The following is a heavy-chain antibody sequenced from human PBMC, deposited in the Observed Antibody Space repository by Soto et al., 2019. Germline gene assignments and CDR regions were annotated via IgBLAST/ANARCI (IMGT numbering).Heavy chain of an antibody. Sequence: ASVKVSCKASGYPFLSYGISWGRHAPGQGLEWMGWISGYNGNTNYAQMLQGRVTMTTDTSTSTAYMELRSLRSDDTAVYYCARDDCSGGSCYRPLDYWGQGTLVTVSS. D-gene: IGHD2-15*01. CDR2: ISGYNGNT. CDR1: GYPFLSYG. J-gene: IGHJ4*02. CDR3: ARDDCSGGSCYRPLDY. V-gene: IGHV1-18*01.